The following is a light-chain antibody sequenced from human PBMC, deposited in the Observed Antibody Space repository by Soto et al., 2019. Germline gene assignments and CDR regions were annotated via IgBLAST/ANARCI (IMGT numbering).Light chain of an antibody. CDR3: QKYYGVPLS. CDR1: QAIGNY. Sequence: DIQVTQFPSSLSASVGDRITITCRASQAIGNYLAWYQQKPGKVPKLLIYAASTLQPGVPSRFSGSRSGTDFTLTVCSLQPEHVATYYCQKYYGVPLSFGPGTKVEIK. V-gene: IGKV1-27*01. CDR2: AAS. J-gene: IGKJ3*01.